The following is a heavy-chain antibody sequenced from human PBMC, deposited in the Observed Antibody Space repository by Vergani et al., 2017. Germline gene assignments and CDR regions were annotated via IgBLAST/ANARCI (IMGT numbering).Heavy chain of an antibody. V-gene: IGHV5-51*03. CDR1: GYSITNYW. J-gene: IGHJ5*02. CDR2: IYAGDSDV. Sequence: EVQLVQSGAEVKKPGESLKISCQGSGYSITNYWIAWVRQRPGKGLEWIGIIYAGDSDVRYSPSFQGQVTMSVDKSLSTAYLQWSSLKASDTATYYCSKTHDFSSLYSSYNWFDPWDQGTQVTVSS. D-gene: IGHD3-3*01. CDR3: SKTHDFSSLYSSYNWFDP.